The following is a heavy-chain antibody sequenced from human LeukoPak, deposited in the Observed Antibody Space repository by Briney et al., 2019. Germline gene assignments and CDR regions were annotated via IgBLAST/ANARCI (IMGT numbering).Heavy chain of an antibody. V-gene: IGHV3-23*01. CDR1: GFTFSSYA. CDR2: ISGSGGST. Sequence: GGSLRLSCAASGFTFSSYAMHWVRQAPGKGLEWVPAISGSGGSTYYADSVKGRFTISRDNSKNTLYLQMNSLRAEDTVVYYCAVGHDAFDIWGQGTMVTVSS. J-gene: IGHJ3*02. CDR3: AVGHDAFDI.